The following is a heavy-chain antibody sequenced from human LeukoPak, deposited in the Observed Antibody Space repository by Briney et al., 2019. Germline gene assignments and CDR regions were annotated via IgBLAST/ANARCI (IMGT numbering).Heavy chain of an antibody. D-gene: IGHD2-15*01. J-gene: IGHJ6*02. CDR3: ARDGVVVAALYGMDV. V-gene: IGHV1-3*01. CDR1: GYTFTSYA. Sequence: ASVKVSCKASGYTFTSYAMHWVRQAPGQRLEWMGWINAGNGNTKYSQKFQARVTITRDTSASTAYMELSSLRSEDTAVYYCARDGVVVAALYGMDVWGQGTTVTVSS. CDR2: INAGNGNT.